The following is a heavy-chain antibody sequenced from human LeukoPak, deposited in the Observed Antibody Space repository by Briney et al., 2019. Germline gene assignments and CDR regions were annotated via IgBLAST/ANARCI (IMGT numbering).Heavy chain of an antibody. J-gene: IGHJ4*02. V-gene: IGHV3-48*01. Sequence: PGGSLRLSCAASGFTFSSYSMNWVRQAPGKGLEWVSYTSSSSSTIYYADSVKGRFTISRDNAKNSLYLQMNSLRAEDTAVYYCAREGYYYGSGSYLDYWGQGTLVTVSS. CDR2: TSSSSSTI. D-gene: IGHD3-10*01. CDR1: GFTFSSYS. CDR3: AREGYYYGSGSYLDY.